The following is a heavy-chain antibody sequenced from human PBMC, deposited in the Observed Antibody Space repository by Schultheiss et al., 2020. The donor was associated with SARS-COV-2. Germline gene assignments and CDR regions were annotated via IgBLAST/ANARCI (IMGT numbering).Heavy chain of an antibody. CDR1: GGSFSGYY. CDR3: ARFGFSSFYGGNGLDP. D-gene: IGHD4-23*01. CDR2: IYYSGST. Sequence: SETLSLTCAVYGGSFSGYYWSWIRQPAGKGLEWIGYIYYSGSTNYNPSLKSRVTISVDTSKNQFSLKLSSVTAADTAVYYCARFGFSSFYGGNGLDPWGQGTLVTVSS. V-gene: IGHV4-59*12. J-gene: IGHJ5*02.